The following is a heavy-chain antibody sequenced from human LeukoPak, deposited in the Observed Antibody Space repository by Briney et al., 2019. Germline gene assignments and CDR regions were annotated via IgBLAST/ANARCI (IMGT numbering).Heavy chain of an antibody. D-gene: IGHD3-16*02. V-gene: IGHV4-4*02. CDR1: GASINNSNW. Sequence: SGTLSLTCAVSGASINNSNWWSWVRQPPGKGLEWIGEIYHSGSTNYNPSLKSRITISVVQSKNQFSLKLSSVTAADTAVYYCARDAGFIWGSYRSGPFDYWGQGTLVTVSS. J-gene: IGHJ4*02. CDR2: IYHSGST. CDR3: ARDAGFIWGSYRSGPFDY.